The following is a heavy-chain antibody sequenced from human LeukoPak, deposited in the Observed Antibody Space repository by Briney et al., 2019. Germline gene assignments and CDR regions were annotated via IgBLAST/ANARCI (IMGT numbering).Heavy chain of an antibody. D-gene: IGHD5-18*01. J-gene: IGHJ4*02. CDR1: GGSISSYY. CDR2: IYYSGST. Sequence: SETLSLTCTVSGGSISSYYWSWIRQPPGKGLEWIGYIYYSGSTNYNPSLKSRVTISVDTSKNQFSLKLSSVTAADTAVYYCARHVSKPSPNVDTTGERYFDYWGQGTLVTVSS. V-gene: IGHV4-59*08. CDR3: ARHVSKPSPNVDTTGERYFDY.